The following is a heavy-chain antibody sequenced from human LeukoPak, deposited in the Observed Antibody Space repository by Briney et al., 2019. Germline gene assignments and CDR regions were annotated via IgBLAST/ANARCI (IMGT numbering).Heavy chain of an antibody. J-gene: IGHJ4*02. Sequence: PSETLSLTCAVYGGSFSGYYWSWIRQPPGKGLEWIGEINHSGSTNYNPSLKSRVTISVDTSKNQFSLKLSSVTAADTAVYYCARAWSQQWLVRGFDYWGQGTLVTVSS. CDR2: INHSGST. V-gene: IGHV4-34*01. D-gene: IGHD6-19*01. CDR1: GGSFSGYY. CDR3: ARAWSQQWLVRGFDY.